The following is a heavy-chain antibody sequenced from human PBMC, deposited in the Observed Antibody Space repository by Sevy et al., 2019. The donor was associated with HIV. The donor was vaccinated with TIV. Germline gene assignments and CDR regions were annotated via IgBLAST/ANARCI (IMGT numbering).Heavy chain of an antibody. V-gene: IGHV1-24*01. CDR2: FDPEDGET. CDR1: GYTLTELS. J-gene: IGHJ4*02. CDR3: ATDLEERPGYSSGWYGGG. Sequence: ASVKVSCKVSGYTLTELSMHWVRQAPGKGLEWMGGFDPEDGETIYAQKFQGRVTMTEDTSTDTAYMELSSLRSEDTAVYYCATDLEERPGYSSGWYGGGWGQGTLVTVSS. D-gene: IGHD6-19*01.